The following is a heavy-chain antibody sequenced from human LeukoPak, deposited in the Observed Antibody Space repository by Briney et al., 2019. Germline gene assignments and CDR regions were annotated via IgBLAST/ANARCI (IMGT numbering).Heavy chain of an antibody. D-gene: IGHD6-19*01. Sequence: GASVKVSCKASGYTFTSYAMHWVRQAPGQRLEWMGWSNAGNGNTKYSQEFQGRVTITRDTSASTAYMELSSLRSEDMAVYYCAGVRSVAVAGYMDVWGKGTTVTVSS. CDR1: GYTFTSYA. CDR3: AGVRSVAVAGYMDV. J-gene: IGHJ6*03. V-gene: IGHV1-3*02. CDR2: SNAGNGNT.